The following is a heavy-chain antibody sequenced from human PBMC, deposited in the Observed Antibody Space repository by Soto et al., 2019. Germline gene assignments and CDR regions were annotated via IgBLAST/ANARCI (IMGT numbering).Heavy chain of an antibody. CDR1: GYTFTSYY. CDR2: INPSGGST. J-gene: IGHJ6*02. Sequence: GASVKVSCKASGYTFTSYYMHWVRQAPGQGLEWMGIINPSGGSTSYAQKFQGRVTMTRDTSTSTVYMELSSLRSEDTAVYYCARLTVVMYYYYGMDVWGQGTTVTVS. V-gene: IGHV1-46*01. D-gene: IGHD2-15*01. CDR3: ARLTVVMYYYYGMDV.